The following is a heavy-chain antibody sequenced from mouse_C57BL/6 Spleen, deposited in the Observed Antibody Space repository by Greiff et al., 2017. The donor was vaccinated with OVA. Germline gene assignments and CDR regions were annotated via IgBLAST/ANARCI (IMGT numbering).Heavy chain of an antibody. D-gene: IGHD1-1*01. Sequence: EVQLQQSGAELVRPGASVKLSCTASGFNIKDDYMHWVKLRPEQGLEWIGWIDPENGDTEYASKFQGKATITADTSSNTAYLQLSSLTSEDTAVYYCTSYYYGSSYVWGQGTTLTVSS. V-gene: IGHV14-4*01. CDR1: GFNIKDDY. J-gene: IGHJ2*01. CDR2: IDPENGDT. CDR3: TSYYYGSSYV.